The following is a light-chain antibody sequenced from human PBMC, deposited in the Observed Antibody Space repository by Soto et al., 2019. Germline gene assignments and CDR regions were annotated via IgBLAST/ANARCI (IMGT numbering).Light chain of an antibody. Sequence: IWLTQYPGTLSLSPGERATLSCGASQTISSSSLAWYQQKGGQAPRLLIYAASDRATGIPGRFSGSGSGTDFTLIIGSLETEDFAFYYCQQGNTWPWTFGHGTKVDIK. CDR2: AAS. J-gene: IGKJ1*01. CDR1: QTISSSS. V-gene: IGKV3D-20*02. CDR3: QQGNTWPWT.